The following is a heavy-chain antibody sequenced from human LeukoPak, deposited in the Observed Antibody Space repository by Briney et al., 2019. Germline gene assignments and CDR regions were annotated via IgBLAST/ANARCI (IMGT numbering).Heavy chain of an antibody. CDR3: AREEVVPAAIKGYYYYMDV. CDR1: GGSISSYY. D-gene: IGHD2-2*01. CDR2: IYYSGST. Sequence: SGTLSLTCTVSGGSISSYYWSWIRQPPGKGLEWIGYIYYSGSTNYNPSLKSRVTISVDTSKNQFSLKLSSVTAADTAVYYCAREEVVPAAIKGYYYYMDVWGKGTTVTVSS. V-gene: IGHV4-59*01. J-gene: IGHJ6*03.